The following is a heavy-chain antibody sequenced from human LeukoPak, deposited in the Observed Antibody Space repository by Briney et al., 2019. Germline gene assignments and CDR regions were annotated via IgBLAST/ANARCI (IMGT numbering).Heavy chain of an antibody. Sequence: PSETLSLTCTVSGGSISSYYWSWIRQPAGKGLELIGRIYTSGSTNYNPSLKSRVTMSVDTSKNQFSLKLSSVTAADTAVYYCARSTYYYDSSGYSKTEYYFDYWGQGTLVTVSS. V-gene: IGHV4-4*07. J-gene: IGHJ4*02. CDR3: ARSTYYYDSSGYSKTEYYFDY. CDR1: GGSISSYY. CDR2: IYTSGST. D-gene: IGHD3-22*01.